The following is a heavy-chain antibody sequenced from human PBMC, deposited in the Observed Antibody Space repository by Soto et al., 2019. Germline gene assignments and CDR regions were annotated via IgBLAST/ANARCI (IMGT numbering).Heavy chain of an antibody. V-gene: IGHV4-30-4*01. J-gene: IGHJ6*02. Sequence: SETLSLTCTVSGGSISSGDYYWSWIRQPPGKGLEWIGYIYYSGSTYYNPSLKSRVTISVDTSKNQFSLKLSSVTAADTAVYYCARDRQDIVVVPAAAMGGYYGMDVRGQGTTVTVS. D-gene: IGHD2-2*01. CDR1: GGSISSGDYY. CDR2: IYYSGST. CDR3: ARDRQDIVVVPAAAMGGYYGMDV.